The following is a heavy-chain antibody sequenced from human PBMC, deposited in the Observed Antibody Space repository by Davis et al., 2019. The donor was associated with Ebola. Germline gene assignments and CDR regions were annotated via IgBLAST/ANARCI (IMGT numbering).Heavy chain of an antibody. Sequence: AASVKVSCKASGYTFTSYDINWVRQATGQGLEWMGWMNPNSGNTGYAQKFQGRVTITRDTSASTAYMELSSLRSEDTAVYYCARGITMVQGVIGYWGQGTTVTVSS. CDR1: GYTFTSYD. V-gene: IGHV1-8*01. D-gene: IGHD3-10*01. CDR2: MNPNSGNT. CDR3: ARGITMVQGVIGY. J-gene: IGHJ6*02.